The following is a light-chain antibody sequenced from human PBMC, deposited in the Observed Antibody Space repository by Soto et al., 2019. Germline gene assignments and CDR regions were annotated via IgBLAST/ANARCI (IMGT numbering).Light chain of an antibody. V-gene: IGKV1-5*01. CDR1: RNITSW. CDR2: DAS. CDR3: QQYSKWPT. J-gene: IGKJ1*01. Sequence: DIQMTQSPSTLSASVGDRVTITCRASRNITSWLAWYQQKPGKAPMLLIYDASSLESGVPSRFSGSGSETDFTLTISSLQSEDFAVYYCQQYSKWPTFGRGTKVDIK.